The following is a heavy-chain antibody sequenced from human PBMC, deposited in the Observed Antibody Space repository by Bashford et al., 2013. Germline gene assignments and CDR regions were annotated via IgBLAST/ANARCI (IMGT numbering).Heavy chain of an antibody. V-gene: IGHV1-2*02. Sequence: ASVKVSCTASGYTFTDYHVHWVRQAPGQGLECLGWINPYSGGTNYAQKFQGRVTMTRDTSISTAYMELNDLRSDDTAVYYCASSTVTGLDYWGQGTLVTVSS. D-gene: IGHD4-17*01. CDR1: GYTFTDYH. J-gene: IGHJ4*02. CDR3: ASSTVTGLDY. CDR2: INPYSGGT.